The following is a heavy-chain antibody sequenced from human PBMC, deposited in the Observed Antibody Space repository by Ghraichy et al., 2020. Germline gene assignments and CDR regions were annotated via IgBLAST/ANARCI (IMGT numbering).Heavy chain of an antibody. CDR1: GFTFSSHA. V-gene: IGHV3-64*01. J-gene: IGHJ4*02. CDR3: VRGQAARSFFDY. Sequence: GSLRLSCAASGFTFSSHAMYWVRQTPGKGLEYVSAISGYGDTTYYANPVKGRFTISRDNSQNTLYLQMGSLRADDMAVCYCVRGQAARSFFDYWGQGSLVTVSS. CDR2: ISGYGDTT. D-gene: IGHD6-6*01.